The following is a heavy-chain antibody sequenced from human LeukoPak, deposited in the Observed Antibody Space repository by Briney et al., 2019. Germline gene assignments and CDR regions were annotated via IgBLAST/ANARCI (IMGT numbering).Heavy chain of an antibody. J-gene: IGHJ6*03. CDR2: YHNGNS. Sequence: SETLSLTCIVSGVSIRSDTYYWGWIRQPPGKGLEWIGNYHNGNSYYNPSLKSRVTISEDTSGNQYSLRVTSVTAADTAVYYCARLWDSTGLYFYYYMDVWGEGTTVTVSS. V-gene: IGHV4-39*01. CDR3: ARLWDSTGLYFYYYMDV. D-gene: IGHD6-25*01. CDR1: GVSIRSDTYY.